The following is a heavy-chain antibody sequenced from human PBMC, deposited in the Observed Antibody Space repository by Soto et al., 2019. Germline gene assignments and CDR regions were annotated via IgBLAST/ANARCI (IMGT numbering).Heavy chain of an antibody. CDR3: ARGGAMGVEY. Sequence: EVQLVESGGGVVQPGGSLRLSGTASGFTFNTHWMHWVRQAPGKGLVWVSRISFDGITTNYADCVKGRLAVSRDNAKNTVYLHVNTLRDEDTAVYYCARGGAMGVEYWGQGTLGTVSS. CDR2: ISFDGITT. D-gene: IGHD1-26*01. V-gene: IGHV3-74*01. CDR1: GFTFNTHW. J-gene: IGHJ4*02.